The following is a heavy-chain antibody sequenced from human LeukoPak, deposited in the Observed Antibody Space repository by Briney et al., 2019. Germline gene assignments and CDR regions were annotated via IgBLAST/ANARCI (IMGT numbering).Heavy chain of an antibody. CDR1: GFTFSSYG. V-gene: IGHV3-21*01. Sequence: GRSLRLSCAASGFTFSSYGLHWVRQAPGKGLEWVSSISSSSSYIYYADSVKGRFTISRDNAKNSLYLQMNSLRAEDTSVYYCARATGGKMEDAFDIWGQGTMVTVSS. CDR3: ARATGGKMEDAFDI. J-gene: IGHJ3*02. D-gene: IGHD2-15*01. CDR2: ISSSSSYI.